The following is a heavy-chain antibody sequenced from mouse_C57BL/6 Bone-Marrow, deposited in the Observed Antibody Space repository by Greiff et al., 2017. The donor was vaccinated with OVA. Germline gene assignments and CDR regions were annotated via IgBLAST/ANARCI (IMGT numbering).Heavy chain of an antibody. J-gene: IGHJ4*01. Sequence: QVQLKQSGAELARPGASVKMSCKASGYTFTSYTMHWVKQRPGQGLEWIGYINPSSGYTKYNQKFKDKATLTADKSSSTAYMQLSSLTSEDSAVYYCARDGYDGYAMDYWGQGTSVTVSS. CDR1: GYTFTSYT. CDR3: ARDGYDGYAMDY. V-gene: IGHV1-4*01. CDR2: INPSSGYT. D-gene: IGHD2-2*01.